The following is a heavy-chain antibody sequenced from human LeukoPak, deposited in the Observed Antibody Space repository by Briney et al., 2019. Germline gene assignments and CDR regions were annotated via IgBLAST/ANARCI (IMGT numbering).Heavy chain of an antibody. CDR3: ARYLAAPYDAFDI. Sequence: ASVKVSRKASGYTFTGYYIHWVRQAPGQGLEWMGWINANSGGTNYAQKFQGRVAMTRDTSVSTAYMELSRLRFDDTAVYYCARYLAAPYDAFDIWGQGTMVIVSS. J-gene: IGHJ3*02. CDR2: INANSGGT. V-gene: IGHV1-2*02. CDR1: GYTFTGYY. D-gene: IGHD6-6*01.